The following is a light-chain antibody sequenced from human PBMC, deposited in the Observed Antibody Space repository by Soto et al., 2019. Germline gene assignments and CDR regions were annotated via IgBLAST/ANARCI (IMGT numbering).Light chain of an antibody. Sequence: SVLTQPPSVSGSPGQSVAISCTGTSSDVGSYNRVSWYQQPPGTATKVMIHEVSNRPSGVPDRFSGFKSGNTASLTISGLQAEDEADYYCSSYTSSSTYVFGTGTKVTVL. CDR2: EVS. CDR1: SSDVGSYNR. CDR3: SSYTSSSTYV. V-gene: IGLV2-18*02. J-gene: IGLJ1*01.